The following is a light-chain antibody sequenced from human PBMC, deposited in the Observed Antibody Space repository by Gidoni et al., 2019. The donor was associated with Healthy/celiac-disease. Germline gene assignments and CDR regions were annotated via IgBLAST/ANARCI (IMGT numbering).Light chain of an antibody. CDR1: SSDVGGYNY. J-gene: IGLJ2*01. CDR2: EVS. V-gene: IGLV2-14*01. Sequence: QSALTQPASVSGSPGQSITISCTGTSSDVGGYNYLSWYQQHPGKAPKLMIYEVSNRPSGVSNRFSGSKSGNTASLTISGLQAEDEADYYCSSYTSSSTLVVFGGGTKLTV. CDR3: SSYTSSSTLVV.